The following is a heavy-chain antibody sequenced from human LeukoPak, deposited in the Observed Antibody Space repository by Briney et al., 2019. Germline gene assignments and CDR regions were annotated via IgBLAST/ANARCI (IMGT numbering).Heavy chain of an antibody. Sequence: PSETLSLTCAVYGGSFSGYYWSWIRQPPGKGLEWIGEINHSGSTNYNPSLKSRVTISVDTSKNQFSLKLSSVTAADTAVYYCARGRRRVWGSYRYTRYFDYWGQGTLVTVSS. V-gene: IGHV4-34*01. CDR2: INHSGST. D-gene: IGHD3-16*02. CDR3: ARGRRRVWGSYRYTRYFDY. J-gene: IGHJ4*02. CDR1: GGSFSGYY.